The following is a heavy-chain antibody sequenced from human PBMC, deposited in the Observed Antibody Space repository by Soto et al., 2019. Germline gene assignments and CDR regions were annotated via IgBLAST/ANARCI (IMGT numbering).Heavy chain of an antibody. V-gene: IGHV1-46*01. CDR3: ARDGILSSTSCYDY. CDR1: GYTFTSYY. CDR2: INPSGGST. J-gene: IGHJ4*02. D-gene: IGHD2-2*01. Sequence: ASVKVSCKASGYTFTSYYMHWVRQAPGQGLECMGIINPSGGSTSYAQKFQGRVTMTRXTXXSXXXMXLXXLRXEXTAVYYCARDGILSSTSCYDYWGQGTLGTVSS.